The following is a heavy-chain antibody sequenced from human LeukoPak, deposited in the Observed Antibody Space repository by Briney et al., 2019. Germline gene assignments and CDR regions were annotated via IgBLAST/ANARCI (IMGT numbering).Heavy chain of an antibody. CDR1: GYSISSGYY. CDR2: IYLSGNT. CDR3: ARDSGGGGLYETSGYYYFDY. J-gene: IGHJ4*02. Sequence: SETLSLTCSVSGYSISSGYYWGWIRQAPDKGLEWIGTIYLSGNTHFNPSLRSRVTISVDTPKNQFSLKMNSVTAADSATYYCARDSGGGGLYETSGYYYFDYWGQGSLVTVSS. D-gene: IGHD3-22*01. V-gene: IGHV4-38-2*02.